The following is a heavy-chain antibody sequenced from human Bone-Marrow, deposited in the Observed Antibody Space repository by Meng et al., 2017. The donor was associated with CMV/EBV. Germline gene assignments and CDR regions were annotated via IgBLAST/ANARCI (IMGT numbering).Heavy chain of an antibody. CDR2: INSDGSST. V-gene: IGHV3-74*01. D-gene: IGHD6-13*01. Sequence: GESLKISCAASGFTFSSYWMHWVRQAPGKGLVWVSRINSDGSSTSYADSVKGRFTISRDNAKNTLYLQMNSLRAEDTAVYYCAREDSSSRFYYYYGMDVWGQGTTVTVSS. CDR3: AREDSSSRFYYYYGMDV. CDR1: GFTFSSYW. J-gene: IGHJ6*02.